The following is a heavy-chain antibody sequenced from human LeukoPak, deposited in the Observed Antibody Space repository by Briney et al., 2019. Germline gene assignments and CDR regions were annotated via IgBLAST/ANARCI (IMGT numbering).Heavy chain of an antibody. D-gene: IGHD2-8*01. CDR2: TYYRSKWYN. CDR3: ARGFRMVYAIGWFGENPEYYFDY. Sequence: QTLSLTCAISGDSVSSNSAAWNWIRQSPSRGLEWLGRTYYRSKWYNDYAVSVKSRITINPDTSKNQFSLQLNSVTPEDTAVCYCARGFRMVYAIGWFGENPEYYFDYWGQGTLVTVSS. CDR1: GDSVSSNSAA. V-gene: IGHV6-1*01. J-gene: IGHJ4*02.